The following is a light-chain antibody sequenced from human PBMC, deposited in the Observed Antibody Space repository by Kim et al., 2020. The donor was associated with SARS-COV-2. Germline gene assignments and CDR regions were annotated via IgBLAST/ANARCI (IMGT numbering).Light chain of an antibody. CDR1: LSISGD. CDR3: QQYNSYPPT. CDR2: TAS. J-gene: IGKJ1*01. Sequence: VYTWERVTPSRRGRLSISGDFASHKHRPERAPILLFSTASTLQSVVPSKFSGSGSGTDFSLTISCLHSEDFANYYCQQYNSYPPTFGQGTKVYIK. V-gene: IGKV1-8*01.